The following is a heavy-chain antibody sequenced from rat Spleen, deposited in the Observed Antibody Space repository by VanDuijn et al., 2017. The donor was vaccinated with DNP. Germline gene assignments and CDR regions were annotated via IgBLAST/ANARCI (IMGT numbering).Heavy chain of an antibody. Sequence: EVQLVEYGGGLVQPGRSLKLSCAASGFTFSNYDMAWVRQALTKGLEWVASISTSGGSTYYRDSVKGRFTVSRDNAKSTLYLQMDSMRSEDTATYYCARHPSYGYNYVFAYWGQGTLVTVSS. CDR1: GFTFSNYD. CDR2: ISTSGGST. CDR3: ARHPSYGYNYVFAY. D-gene: IGHD1-9*01. J-gene: IGHJ3*01. V-gene: IGHV5-25*01.